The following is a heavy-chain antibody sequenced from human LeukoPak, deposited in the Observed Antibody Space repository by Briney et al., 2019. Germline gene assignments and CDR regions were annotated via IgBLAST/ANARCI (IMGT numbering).Heavy chain of an antibody. D-gene: IGHD3-22*01. CDR1: GGSISSYY. J-gene: IGHJ4*02. V-gene: IGHV4-4*07. CDR3: ARESSITMIVVFDY. Sequence: PSETLSLTCTVSGGSISSYYWSWIRQPAGKGLEWIGRIYTSGSTNYNPSLKSRVTMLVDTSKNQFSLKLSSVTAADTAVYYCARESSITMIVVFDYWGQGTLVTVSS. CDR2: IYTSGST.